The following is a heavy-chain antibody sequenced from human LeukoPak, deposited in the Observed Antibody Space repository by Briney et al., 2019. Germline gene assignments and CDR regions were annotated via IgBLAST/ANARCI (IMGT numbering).Heavy chain of an antibody. CDR1: GFTFSSYA. V-gene: IGHV3-23*01. Sequence: GGSLRLSCAATGFTFSSYAMSWVRQAPGKGLEWVSAISGSGGSTYYADSVKGRFTISRDNSKNTLYLQMNSLRAEDTAVYYCARGGQLWLPRPFDYWGQGTLVTVSS. D-gene: IGHD5-18*01. J-gene: IGHJ4*02. CDR3: ARGGQLWLPRPFDY. CDR2: ISGSGGST.